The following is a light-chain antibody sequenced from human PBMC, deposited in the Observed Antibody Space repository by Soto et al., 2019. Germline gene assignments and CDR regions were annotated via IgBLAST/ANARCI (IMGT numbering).Light chain of an antibody. Sequence: QSVLTQPPSVSGAPGQRVTISCTGRSSNIGASFDVHWYRHLPGTAPKLLIYDNTNRTSGVPDRFSGSKSGTSASLAITGLQADDEVDYYCQSFDSSLNISIFGGGTKLTVL. CDR2: DNT. J-gene: IGLJ2*01. CDR3: QSFDSSLNISI. CDR1: SSNIGASFD. V-gene: IGLV1-40*01.